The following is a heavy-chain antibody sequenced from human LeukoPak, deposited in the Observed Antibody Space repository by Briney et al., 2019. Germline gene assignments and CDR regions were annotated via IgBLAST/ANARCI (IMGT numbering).Heavy chain of an antibody. D-gene: IGHD3-16*02. V-gene: IGHV4-4*07. CDR3: AIDIADAFDI. Sequence: SETLSLTCTVSGGSISSYYWNWIRQPAGKGLEWIGRIYTSGSTNYNPSLKSRVTISVDKSKNLFSLRLSSVTAADTAVYYCAIDIADAFDIWGQGTMVTVSS. CDR2: IYTSGST. J-gene: IGHJ3*02. CDR1: GGSISSYY.